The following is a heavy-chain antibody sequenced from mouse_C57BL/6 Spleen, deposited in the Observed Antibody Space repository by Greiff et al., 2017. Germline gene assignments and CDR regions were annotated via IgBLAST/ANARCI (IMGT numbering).Heavy chain of an antibody. CDR1: GFTFSSYA. CDR2: ISDGGSYT. V-gene: IGHV5-4*03. Sequence: EVMLVESGGGLVKPGGSLKLSCAASGFTFSSYAMSWVRQTPEKRLEWVATISDGGSYTYYPDNVKGRFTISRDNAKNNLYLQMSHLKSEDTAMYYWARGDSNFSYFDYWGQGTTLTVSS. CDR3: ARGDSNFSYFDY. J-gene: IGHJ2*01. D-gene: IGHD2-5*01.